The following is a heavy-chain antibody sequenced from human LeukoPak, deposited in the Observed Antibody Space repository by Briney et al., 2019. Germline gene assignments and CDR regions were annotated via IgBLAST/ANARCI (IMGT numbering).Heavy chain of an antibody. V-gene: IGHV3-66*04. J-gene: IGHJ1*01. CDR3: ARQSPPGDGYNPCEY. Sequence: GGSLRLSCAASGFTVSSNVLSWVRQAPGGGRGWGSIIHSGGKTYYADSVKGRFTISRDRSKNKLYLQMNSLKTEDRAMYYCARQSPPGDGYNPCEY. D-gene: IGHD5-24*01. CDR2: IHSGGKT. CDR1: GFTVSSNV.